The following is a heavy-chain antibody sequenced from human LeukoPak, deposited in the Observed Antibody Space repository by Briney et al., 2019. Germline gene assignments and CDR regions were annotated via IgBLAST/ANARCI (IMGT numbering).Heavy chain of an antibody. D-gene: IGHD3-22*01. CDR2: ISGSGGST. J-gene: IGHJ4*02. V-gene: IGHV3-23*01. CDR3: AKDRGFYYDSSGYYYEEYYFDY. Sequence: GGSLRLSCAASGFTFSSYAMSWVRQAPGKGLEWVSAISGSGGSTYYADSAKGRFTISRDNSKNTLYLEMNSLRAEDTAVYYCAKDRGFYYDSSGYYYEEYYFDYWGQGTLVTVSS. CDR1: GFTFSSYA.